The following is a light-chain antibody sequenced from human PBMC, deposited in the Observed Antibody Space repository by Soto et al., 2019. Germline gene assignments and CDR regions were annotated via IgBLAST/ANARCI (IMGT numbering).Light chain of an antibody. CDR2: DES. V-gene: IGKV3-11*01. CDR1: QSVSSY. J-gene: IGKJ5*01. CDR3: QQRSNWPIT. Sequence: EIVLTQSPATLSLSPGDSATLSCRASQSVSSYLAWYQQKTGQAPRLLTYDESNRATGIPDRFSGSGSGTDLNLTISRLEPEDFAVYYCQQRSNWPITCGQGTRLEIK.